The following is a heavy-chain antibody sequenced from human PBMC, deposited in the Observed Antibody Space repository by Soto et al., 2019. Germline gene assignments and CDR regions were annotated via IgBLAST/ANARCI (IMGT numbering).Heavy chain of an antibody. J-gene: IGHJ4*02. CDR1: GFTFSSYG. CDR2: ISYDGSNK. CDR3: AKRIGLRWYQYYFDY. D-gene: IGHD4-17*01. Sequence: GGSLRLSCAASGFTFSSYGMHWVRQAPGKGLEWVAVISYDGSNKYYADSVKGRFTISRDNSKNTLYLQMNSLRAEDTAVYYCAKRIGLRWYQYYFDYWGQGTLVTVSS. V-gene: IGHV3-30*18.